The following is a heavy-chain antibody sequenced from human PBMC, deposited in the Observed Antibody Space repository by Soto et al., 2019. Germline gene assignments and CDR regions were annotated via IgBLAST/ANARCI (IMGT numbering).Heavy chain of an antibody. CDR3: ARLMGTSFDL. V-gene: IGHV3-72*01. Sequence: PGGSLRLSCAASGFTFSDHYMDWVRQAPGKGLEWVGRARNKVSGYTTAYAASVEGRFAISRDDSKNSLYLQMSSLKAEDTAVYFCARLMGTSFDLWGQGTLVTVSS. CDR2: ARNKVSGYTT. CDR1: GFTFSDHY. D-gene: IGHD2-8*01. J-gene: IGHJ4*02.